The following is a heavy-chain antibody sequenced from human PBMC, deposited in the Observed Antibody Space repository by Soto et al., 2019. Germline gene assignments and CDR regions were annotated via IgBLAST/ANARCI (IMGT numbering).Heavy chain of an antibody. J-gene: IGHJ4*02. Sequence: ASVKVSCKASGYTFTSYYMHWVRQAPGQGLEWMGIINPSGGSTSHAQKFQGRVTMTRDTSTSTVYMELSSLRSEDTAIYYCAKDDVSGDGLWLVSDWGQGTPVTVSS. CDR1: GYTFTSYY. CDR3: AKDDVSGDGLWLVSD. CDR2: INPSGGST. V-gene: IGHV1-46*01. D-gene: IGHD2-21*02.